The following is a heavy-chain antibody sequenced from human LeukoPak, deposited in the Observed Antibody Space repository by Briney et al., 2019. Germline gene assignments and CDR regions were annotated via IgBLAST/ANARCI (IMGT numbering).Heavy chain of an antibody. Sequence: PSETLSLTCAVYGGSFSGYYWSWIRQPPGKGLEWIGEINHSGSTNYNPSLKSRVTISVDTSKNQFSLKLSSVTAADTAVYYCARESLVVRKVVCYYYGMDVWGQGTTVTVSS. J-gene: IGHJ6*02. D-gene: IGHD2-15*01. CDR1: GGSFSGYY. CDR2: INHSGST. CDR3: ARESLVVRKVVCYYYGMDV. V-gene: IGHV4-34*01.